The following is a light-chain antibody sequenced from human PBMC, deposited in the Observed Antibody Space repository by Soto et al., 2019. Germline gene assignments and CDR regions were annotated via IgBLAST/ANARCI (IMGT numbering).Light chain of an antibody. J-gene: IGKJ1*01. CDR1: ETVTSDY. CDR3: HQYGTYPWT. CDR2: GAS. Sequence: EVVLTQSPGTLSLSPGERATLSCRASETVTSDYLAWYQQKPGQAPSLLFYGASRRAAGIPDRFSGSGSGTDFTLIISRLEPEDFVVYYCHQYGTYPWTFGQGTNVEIK. V-gene: IGKV3-20*01.